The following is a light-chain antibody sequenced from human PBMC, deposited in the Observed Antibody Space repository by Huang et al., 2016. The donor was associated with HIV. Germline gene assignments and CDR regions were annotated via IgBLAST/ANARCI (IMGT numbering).Light chain of an antibody. CDR3: QQRSDWPPLT. CDR1: QSISSY. J-gene: IGKJ4*01. CDR2: DAS. V-gene: IGKV3-11*01. Sequence: EIVLTQSPATLSLSPGERATLSCRASQSISSYLAWYQQKPGQAPRLLIYDASNRAAGGPAGFRGGRSWTDFTLTISSLEPEEVAVFYCQQRSDWPPLTFGGGTKVEIK.